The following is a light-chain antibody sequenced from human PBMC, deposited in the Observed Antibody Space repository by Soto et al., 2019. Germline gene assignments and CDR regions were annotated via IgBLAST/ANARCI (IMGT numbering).Light chain of an antibody. CDR3: CSYAGSYV. V-gene: IGLV2-11*01. CDR1: SSDVGGYNY. Sequence: QSALTQPRSVSGSPGQSVTISCTGTSSDVGGYNYVSWYQQHPGKAPKLIIYDVSKRPSEVPDRFSGAKSGNTASLTISGLQAEDEADYYCCSYAGSYVFGTGTKLTVL. J-gene: IGLJ1*01. CDR2: DVS.